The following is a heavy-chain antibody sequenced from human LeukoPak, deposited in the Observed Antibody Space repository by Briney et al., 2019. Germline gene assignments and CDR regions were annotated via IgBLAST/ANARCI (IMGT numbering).Heavy chain of an antibody. CDR2: INWNSGSI. CDR1: GFTFDEYA. J-gene: IGHJ6*02. CDR3: AKDRWFGEPGSGMDV. D-gene: IGHD3-10*01. V-gene: IGHV3-9*01. Sequence: GGSLRLSCTASGFTFDEYAMHWVRQAPGKGLEWVSGINWNSGSIGYADSVNGRFTISRDNAGSSLYLQMNSLRAEDTAVYYCAKDRWFGEPGSGMDVWGQGTTVAVSS.